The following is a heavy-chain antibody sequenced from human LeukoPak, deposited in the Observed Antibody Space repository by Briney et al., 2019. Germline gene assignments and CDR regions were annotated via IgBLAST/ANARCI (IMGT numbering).Heavy chain of an antibody. V-gene: IGHV3-23*01. CDR1: GFTFSTYA. CDR3: LGYCSGGRCYSGGH. J-gene: IGHJ4*02. CDR2: VSTSGGST. Sequence: QSGGSLRLSCAASGFTFSTYAMSWVRQAPGKGLEWVSTVSTSGGSTYYADSVKGRFTISRDNSKNTQYLQMNSLRAEDTAIYYCLGYCSGGRCYSGGHWGQGTLVTVSS. D-gene: IGHD2-15*01.